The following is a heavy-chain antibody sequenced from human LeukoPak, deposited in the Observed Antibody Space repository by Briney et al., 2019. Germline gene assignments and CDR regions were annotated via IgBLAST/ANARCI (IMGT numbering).Heavy chain of an antibody. Sequence: GGSLRLSCAASGFTVSSNYMSWVRQAPGKGLEWVSVIYSGGSTYYADSVKGRFTISRDNSKSTLYLQMNSLRAEDTAVYYCAREGTVYYYGMDVWGQGTTVTVSS. J-gene: IGHJ6*02. CDR2: IYSGGST. CDR1: GFTVSSNY. CDR3: AREGTVYYYGMDV. D-gene: IGHD1-1*01. V-gene: IGHV3-53*01.